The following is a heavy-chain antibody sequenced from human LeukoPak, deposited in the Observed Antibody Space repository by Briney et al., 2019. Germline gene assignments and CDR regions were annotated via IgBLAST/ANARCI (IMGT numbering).Heavy chain of an antibody. CDR3: AKTGYSGYYDTYYFDY. V-gene: IGHV3-53*05. J-gene: IGHJ4*02. CDR1: GFTVSSNY. D-gene: IGHD5-12*01. Sequence: GGSLRLSCAASGFTVSSNYMSWVRQAPGKGLEWLSVIYSGGSTYYADSVKGRFTISRDNSKNTLYLQMNSLRAEDAAVYYCAKTGYSGYYDTYYFDYWGQGTLVTVSS. CDR2: IYSGGST.